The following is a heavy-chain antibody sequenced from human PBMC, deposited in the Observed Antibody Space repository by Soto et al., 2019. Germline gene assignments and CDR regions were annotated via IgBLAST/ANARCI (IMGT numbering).Heavy chain of an antibody. J-gene: IGHJ6*02. CDR2: IIPIFGTA. CDR1: GGTFSSYA. CDR3: ARDGCSSTSCYTDYYYGMDV. V-gene: IGHV1-69*01. Sequence: QVQLVQSGAEVKKPGSSVKVSCKASGGTFSSYAIRWVRQAPGQGLEWMGGIIPIFGTANYAQKFQGRVTITADESTSTAYMELSSLRSEDTAVYYCARDGCSSTSCYTDYYYGMDVWGQGTTVTVSS. D-gene: IGHD2-2*02.